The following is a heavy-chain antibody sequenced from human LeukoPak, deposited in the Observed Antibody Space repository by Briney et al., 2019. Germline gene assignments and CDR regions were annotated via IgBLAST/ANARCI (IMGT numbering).Heavy chain of an antibody. Sequence: SETLSLTCTVSGGSISSSSYYWGWIRQPPGKGLEWIGSIYYSGSTYYNPSLKSRVTISVDTSKHQFSLKLSSVTAADTAVYYCARHVGWSHAFDIWAKGQWSPSLQ. J-gene: IGHJ3*02. CDR3: ARHVGWSHAFDI. D-gene: IGHD6-19*01. V-gene: IGHV4-39*01. CDR1: GGSISSSSYY. CDR2: IYYSGST.